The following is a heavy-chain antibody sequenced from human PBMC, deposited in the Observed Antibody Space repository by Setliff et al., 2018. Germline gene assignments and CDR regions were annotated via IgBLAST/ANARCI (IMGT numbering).Heavy chain of an antibody. J-gene: IGHJ6*02. D-gene: IGHD3-10*01. V-gene: IGHV1-3*01. Sequence: ASVKVSCKASGYTFTNYAIHWVRQAPGQRLEWMGWINAGNGNTGYAQKFQGRVTITRNTSISTAYMELSSLRSEDTAVYYCARNYYGSGSYYLKVVYYYYGMDVWGQGTTVTVSS. CDR2: INAGNGNT. CDR1: GYTFTNYA. CDR3: ARNYYGSGSYYLKVVYYYYGMDV.